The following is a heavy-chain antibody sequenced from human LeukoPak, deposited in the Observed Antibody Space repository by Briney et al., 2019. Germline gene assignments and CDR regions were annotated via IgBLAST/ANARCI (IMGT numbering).Heavy chain of an antibody. J-gene: IGHJ6*03. CDR1: GFTFSGYW. Sequence: GGSLRLSCVASGFTFSGYWMHWVRQAPGRGLVWVSRINSDGSSTSYEDSVKGRFTISRDNAKNTLYLQMNSLRAEDTAVYYCARDHRGSSSRLYYNYYMDVWGKGTTVTVSS. CDR2: INSDGSST. D-gene: IGHD6-13*01. CDR3: ARDHRGSSSRLYYNYYMDV. V-gene: IGHV3-74*01.